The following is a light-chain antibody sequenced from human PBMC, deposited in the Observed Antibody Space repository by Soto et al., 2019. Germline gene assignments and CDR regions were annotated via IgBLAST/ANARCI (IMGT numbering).Light chain of an antibody. CDR2: AAS. CDR1: QGIYNF. J-gene: IGKJ1*01. CDR3: QKYNSAPWT. V-gene: IGKV1-27*01. Sequence: DIPMTQSPSSLSASVGDRVIITCRASQGIYNFLAWYQQKPGKVPKLLIYAASTLRSGVPSRFSGSGSGTDFTLTIYSLQPEDVATYYCQKYNSAPWTFGQGTEVEIK.